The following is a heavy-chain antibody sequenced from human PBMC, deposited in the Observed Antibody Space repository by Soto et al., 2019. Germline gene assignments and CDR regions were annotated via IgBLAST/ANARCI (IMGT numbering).Heavy chain of an antibody. J-gene: IGHJ5*02. D-gene: IGHD4-4*01. V-gene: IGHV1-2*02. CDR1: GYPICDNQ. Sequence: SVKVSCPASGYPICDNQIHWLRRAPVQGLEWMGRINPKSDDTNYAQKFQGRVTMTRDTSIDTAYLELTGLTSDDTATYYCARKHSLDYIRWGLDPWGQGTLVTVSS. CDR3: ARKHSLDYIRWGLDP. CDR2: INPKSDDT.